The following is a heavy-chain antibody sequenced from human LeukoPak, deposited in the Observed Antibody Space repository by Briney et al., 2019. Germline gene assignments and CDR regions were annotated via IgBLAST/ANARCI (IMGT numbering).Heavy chain of an antibody. V-gene: IGHV1-18*01. CDR3: ARDDPTHMYSSSSGGDY. D-gene: IGHD6-6*01. CDR2: ISAYNGNT. J-gene: IGHJ4*02. Sequence: GASVKVSCKASGYTFTSYGISWVRQAPGQGLEWMGWISAYNGNTNYAQKLQGRVTMTTDTSTSTAYMELRSLRSDDTAVYYCARDDPTHMYSSSSGGDYWGQGTLVTVSS. CDR1: GYTFTSYG.